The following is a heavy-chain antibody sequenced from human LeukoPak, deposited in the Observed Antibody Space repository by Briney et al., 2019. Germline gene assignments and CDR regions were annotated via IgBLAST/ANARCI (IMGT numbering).Heavy chain of an antibody. J-gene: IGHJ4*02. CDR3: AKQLYYYDSSAYSPHYYFDY. CDR1: GFTFSSYE. CDR2: ISGSGGST. D-gene: IGHD3-22*01. V-gene: IGHV3-23*01. Sequence: GGSLRLSCAASGFTFSSYEMNWVRQAPGKGLEWVSAISGSGGSTYYADSVKGRFTISRDNSKNTLYLQMNSLRAEDTAVYYCAKQLYYYDSSAYSPHYYFDYWGQGTLVTVSS.